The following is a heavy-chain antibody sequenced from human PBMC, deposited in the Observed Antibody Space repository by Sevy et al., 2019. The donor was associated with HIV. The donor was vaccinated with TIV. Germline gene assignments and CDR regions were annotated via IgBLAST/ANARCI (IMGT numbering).Heavy chain of an antibody. Sequence: GGSLRLSCVASGFSFSSYAMAWVRQTPGKGLEWVSAITVSGSRTYYADSVKGRFTISRDNSQNILFLQMDSLRVEDIASYYCAKDTPFFYYASGNYYFEGIFDHWGQGALVTVSS. CDR1: GFSFSSYA. D-gene: IGHD3-10*01. CDR3: AKDTPFFYYASGNYYFEGIFDH. CDR2: ITVSGSRT. J-gene: IGHJ4*02. V-gene: IGHV3-23*01.